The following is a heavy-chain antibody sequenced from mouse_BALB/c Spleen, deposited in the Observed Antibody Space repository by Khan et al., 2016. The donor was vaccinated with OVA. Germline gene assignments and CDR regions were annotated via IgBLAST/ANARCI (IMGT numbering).Heavy chain of an antibody. D-gene: IGHD1-1*01. CDR3: ARGNYYGYYFDY. CDR2: ISYSGST. CDR1: GYSITSDYA. V-gene: IGHV3-2*02. J-gene: IGHJ2*01. Sequence: EVQLQESGPGLVKPSQSLSLTCTVTGYSITSDYAWNWIRQFPGNKLEWMGYISYSGSTSYNPSLKSRISITRDISKNQFFLQLNSVTTEDTATYYCARGNYYGYYFDYWGQGTTLTVSS.